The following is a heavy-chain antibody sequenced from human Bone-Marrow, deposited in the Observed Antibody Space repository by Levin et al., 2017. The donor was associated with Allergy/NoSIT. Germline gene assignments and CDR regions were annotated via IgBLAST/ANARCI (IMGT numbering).Heavy chain of an antibody. CDR1: GFMFGDYD. D-gene: IGHD3-22*01. Sequence: SGGSLRLSCSASGFMFGDYDMHWVRQATGKGLEWVSAIGTAGDTYYADSVKGRFTISRDDDKQSLHLQMNSLRAGDTAVYFCARALYGEYCYDGADVWGQGTTVTVSS. CDR3: ARALYGEYCYDGADV. CDR2: IGTAGDT. V-gene: IGHV3-13*01. J-gene: IGHJ6*02.